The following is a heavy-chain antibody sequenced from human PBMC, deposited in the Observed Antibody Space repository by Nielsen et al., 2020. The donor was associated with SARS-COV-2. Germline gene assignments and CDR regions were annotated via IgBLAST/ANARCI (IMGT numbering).Heavy chain of an antibody. V-gene: IGHV4-30-4*08. CDR3: AREDDSSGYFTDAFDI. Sequence: SETLSLTCTVSGGSISSGGYYWSWIRQHPGKGLEWIGYIYYSGSTYYNPSLKSRVTISVDTSKNQFSLKLSSVTAADTAVYYCAREDDSSGYFTDAFDIWGQGTMVTVSS. CDR1: GGSISSGGYY. D-gene: IGHD3-22*01. CDR2: IYYSGST. J-gene: IGHJ3*02.